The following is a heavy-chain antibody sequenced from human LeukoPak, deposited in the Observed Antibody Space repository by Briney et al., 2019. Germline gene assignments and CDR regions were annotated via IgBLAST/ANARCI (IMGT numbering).Heavy chain of an antibody. D-gene: IGHD1-14*01. V-gene: IGHV3-7*01. CDR1: GFTFTSYW. CDR3: AREDGTFDY. CDR2: IKPDGDS. Sequence: GGSLRLSCAASGFTFTSYWMNWVRQAPGQGLEWVANIKPDGDSYYVDSVKGRFTISRDNAKNSLYLQMNSLRAEDTAVYYCAREDGTFDYWGQGALVTVSS. J-gene: IGHJ4*02.